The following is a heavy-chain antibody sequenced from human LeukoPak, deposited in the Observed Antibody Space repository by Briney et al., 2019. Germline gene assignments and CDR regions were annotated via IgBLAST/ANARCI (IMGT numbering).Heavy chain of an antibody. D-gene: IGHD6-13*01. CDR3: ARGDEYSSSSNFDY. V-gene: IGHV4-39*01. CDR2: IYYSGST. CDR1: GGSISISSYY. J-gene: IGHJ4*02. Sequence: SETLSLTCTVSGGSISISSYYWGWIRQPPGKVLEWIGCIYYSGSTYYNPSLKSRVTISVDTSKNQFSLKLSSVTAADTAVYYCARGDEYSSSSNFDYWGQGTLVTVSS.